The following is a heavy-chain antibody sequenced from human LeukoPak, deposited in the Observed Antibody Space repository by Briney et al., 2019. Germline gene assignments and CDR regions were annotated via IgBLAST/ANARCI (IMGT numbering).Heavy chain of an antibody. CDR1: GFTFSTYS. J-gene: IGHJ4*02. CDR3: ARGPSSQFRTDY. V-gene: IGHV3-48*01. D-gene: IGHD2-2*01. CDR2: IGRSSSPI. Sequence: PGGSLRLSCAASGFTFSTYSMNWVRQAPGKGLEWVSYIGRSSSPIYYADSVKGRFTISRDNAKNSPYLQMNGLRAEDTAVYYCARGPSSQFRTDYWGQGTLVTVSS.